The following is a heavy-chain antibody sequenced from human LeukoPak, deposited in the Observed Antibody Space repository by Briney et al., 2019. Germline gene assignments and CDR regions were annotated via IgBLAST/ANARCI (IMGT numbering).Heavy chain of an antibody. J-gene: IGHJ3*02. D-gene: IGHD1-26*01. CDR1: GFTFTTYW. CDR3: ARDSGLGAHI. Sequence: GGSLRLSCAASGFTFTTYWMSWVRQAPGKGLEWVANINQGGSEKYYVDSVKGRFTISRDNAKNLLYPQMNSLRDEDTAVYYCARDSGLGAHIWGQGTMVTVSS. V-gene: IGHV3-7*01. CDR2: INQGGSEK.